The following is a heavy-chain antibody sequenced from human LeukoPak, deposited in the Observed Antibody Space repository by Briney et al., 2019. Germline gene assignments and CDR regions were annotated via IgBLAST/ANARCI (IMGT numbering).Heavy chain of an antibody. CDR2: ISGSGDST. CDR1: GFTFSSNS. D-gene: IGHD3-10*01. J-gene: IGHJ4*02. CDR3: TKWSGFGDD. Sequence: GGSLTVSSAASGFTFSSNSMTRVRQTPGKGLEWVSGISGSGDSTFYADSVKGQFTISRDNSRNTLYLQMSSLRPEDTAVYYCTKWSGFGDDWGQGTLVTVSS. V-gene: IGHV3-23*01.